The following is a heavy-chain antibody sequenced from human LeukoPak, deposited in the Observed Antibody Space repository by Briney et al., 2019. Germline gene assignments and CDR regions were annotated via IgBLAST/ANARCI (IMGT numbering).Heavy chain of an antibody. J-gene: IGHJ5*02. Sequence: PSETLSLTCTVSGYSISSGYYGGWIRQPPGKGLEWIGSIYHTGSTYYNPSLKSRVTISVDTSKNQFSLKLTSVTAADTAVYYCARGVTMIGRLRFDPWGQGTLVTVSS. CDR1: GYSISSGYY. CDR2: IYHTGST. D-gene: IGHD3-22*01. V-gene: IGHV4-38-2*02. CDR3: ARGVTMIGRLRFDP.